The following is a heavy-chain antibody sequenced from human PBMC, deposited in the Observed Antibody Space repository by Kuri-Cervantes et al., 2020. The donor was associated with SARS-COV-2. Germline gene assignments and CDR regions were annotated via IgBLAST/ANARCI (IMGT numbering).Heavy chain of an antibody. V-gene: IGHV3-20*01. CDR3: ATNDYGVSYMDV. CDR1: GFTFDDYG. Sequence: GESLKISCAASGFTFDDYGMSWVRQAPGKGLEWISGINWNGGSTGYADSVKGRFTISRDNAKNSLYLQMISLRAEDTALYHCATNDYGVSYMDVWGKGTTVTVSS. J-gene: IGHJ6*03. CDR2: INWNGGST. D-gene: IGHD4-17*01.